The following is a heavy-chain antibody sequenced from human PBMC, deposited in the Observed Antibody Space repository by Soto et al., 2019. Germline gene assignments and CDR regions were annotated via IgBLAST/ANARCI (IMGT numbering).Heavy chain of an antibody. CDR3: ARDRYMTTVTKGVGAVDI. D-gene: IGHD4-17*01. CDR2: ISGSGGST. J-gene: IGHJ3*02. CDR1: GFTFSSYA. Sequence: EVQLLEAGGGLVQPGGSLRLSCAASGFTFSSYAMSWVRQAPGKGLEWVSAISGSGGSTYYADSVKGRFTISRDNSKNTLSLQINSLRAEDTVVYYSARDRYMTTVTKGVGAVDIWGQGTMVTVSS. V-gene: IGHV3-23*01.